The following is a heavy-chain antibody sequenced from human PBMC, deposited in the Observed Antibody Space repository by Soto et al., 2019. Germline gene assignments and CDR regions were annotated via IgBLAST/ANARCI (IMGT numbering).Heavy chain of an antibody. V-gene: IGHV3-30-3*01. CDR3: ARAHYGDYDGSYFDY. CDR2: ISYDGSNK. Sequence: PWGSLRLSCAASGFTFSSYAMRWVRQAPGKGLEWVAVISYDGSNKYYADSVKGRFTISRDNSKNTLYLQMNSLRAEDTAVYYCARAHYGDYDGSYFDYWGQGTLVTVSS. D-gene: IGHD4-17*01. CDR1: GFTFSSYA. J-gene: IGHJ4*02.